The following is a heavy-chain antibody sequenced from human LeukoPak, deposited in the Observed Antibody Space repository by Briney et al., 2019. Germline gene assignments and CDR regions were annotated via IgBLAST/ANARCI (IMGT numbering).Heavy chain of an antibody. D-gene: IGHD6-13*01. CDR1: GYTLTELS. J-gene: IGHJ6*02. CDR2: FDPEDGET. CDR3: ANLIAAAGRQKNYYYYYGMDV. V-gene: IGHV1-24*01. Sequence: ASVKVSCKVSGYTLTELSMHWVRQAPGKGLEWMGGFDPEDGETIYAQKFQGRVTMAEDTSTDTAYMELSSLRSEDTAVYYCANLIAAAGRQKNYYYYYGMDVWGQGATVTVSS.